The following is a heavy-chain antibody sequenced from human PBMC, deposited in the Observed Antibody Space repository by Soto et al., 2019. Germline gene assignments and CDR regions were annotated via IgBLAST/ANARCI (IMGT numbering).Heavy chain of an antibody. CDR3: AREDDTTRHYSWFDP. V-gene: IGHV1-69*01. Sequence: QVQLEQSGPELKIPGSSVKVSCKPSGTTFDSFTFSWVRQAPGQGLEWMGGFVPMFGSASIAQRFQGRVRITADASTGTGYMELSDLRSEDSAIYYCAREDDTTRHYSWFDPWGPGTLLTVSS. D-gene: IGHD6-6*01. J-gene: IGHJ5*02. CDR2: FVPMFGSA. CDR1: GTTFDSFT.